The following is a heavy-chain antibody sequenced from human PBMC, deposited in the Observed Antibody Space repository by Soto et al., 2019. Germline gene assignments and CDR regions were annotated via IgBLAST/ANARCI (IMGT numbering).Heavy chain of an antibody. CDR1: GYTFTGYA. Sequence: ASVKVSCKASGYTFTGYAMHWVRQAPGQRLEWMGWINAGNGNTKYSQKFQGRVTITRDTSASTAYMELSSLRSEDTAVYYCARDTGYCSGGSCYPHNWFDPWGQGTLVTVSS. D-gene: IGHD2-15*01. J-gene: IGHJ5*02. V-gene: IGHV1-3*01. CDR3: ARDTGYCSGGSCYPHNWFDP. CDR2: INAGNGNT.